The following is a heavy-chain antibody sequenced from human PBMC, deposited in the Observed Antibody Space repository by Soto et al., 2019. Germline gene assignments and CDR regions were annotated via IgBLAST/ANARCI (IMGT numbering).Heavy chain of an antibody. CDR1: GGTFSSYA. CDR3: AIVLRGYSYGIFDY. Sequence: SVKVSCKACGGTFSSYAISWVRQAPGQGLEWMGGIIPIFGTANYAQKFQGRVTITADESTSTAYMELSSLRSEDTAVYYCAIVLRGYSYGIFDYWGQGTLVTVSS. V-gene: IGHV1-69*13. D-gene: IGHD5-18*01. J-gene: IGHJ4*02. CDR2: IIPIFGTA.